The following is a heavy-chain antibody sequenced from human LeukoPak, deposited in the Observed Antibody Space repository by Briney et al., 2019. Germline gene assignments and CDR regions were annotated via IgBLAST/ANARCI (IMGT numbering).Heavy chain of an antibody. CDR1: GFTFSSYA. Sequence: PGGSLRLSCAASGFTFSSYAMSWVRQAPGKGLEWVSAISGSGGSTYYADSVKGRFTISRDNSKSTLYLQMNSLRAEDTALYYCAREYYYDSSVGAFDYWGQGTLVTVSS. V-gene: IGHV3-23*01. CDR3: AREYYYDSSVGAFDY. D-gene: IGHD3-22*01. CDR2: ISGSGGST. J-gene: IGHJ4*02.